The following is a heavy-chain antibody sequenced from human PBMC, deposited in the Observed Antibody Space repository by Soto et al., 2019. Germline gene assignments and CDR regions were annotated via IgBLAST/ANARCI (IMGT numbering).Heavy chain of an antibody. V-gene: IGHV4-39*01. Sequence: QLQLQESGPGLVKPSETLSLTCTVSGGSISSSSYYWGWIRQPPGKGLEWIGSIYYSGSTYYNPSLTSRVTIAVDTSNNQFPLKLSSVTAADTAVYYCARQGYCSSTSCYYFDYWGQGTMVTVSS. CDR2: IYYSGST. D-gene: IGHD2-2*01. J-gene: IGHJ4*02. CDR3: ARQGYCSSTSCYYFDY. CDR1: GGSISSSSYY.